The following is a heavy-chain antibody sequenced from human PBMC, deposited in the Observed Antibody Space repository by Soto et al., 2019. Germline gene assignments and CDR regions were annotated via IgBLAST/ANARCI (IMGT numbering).Heavy chain of an antibody. CDR1: GGSIRSYY. Sequence: PSETLSLTCSVSGGSIRSYYWSWIRQSPEKWLEWIGYFYHSGNSNYNPSLKSRVTISVDTSKNQLSLSLRSVTAADTAVYFCARISSVDPYGYVNGGLYVWGQGXTVTVYS. D-gene: IGHD5-18*01. CDR3: ARISSVDPYGYVNGGLYV. V-gene: IGHV4-59*01. J-gene: IGHJ6*02. CDR2: FYHSGNS.